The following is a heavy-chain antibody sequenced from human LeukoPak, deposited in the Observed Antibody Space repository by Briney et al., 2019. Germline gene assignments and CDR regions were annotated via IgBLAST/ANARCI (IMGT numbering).Heavy chain of an antibody. CDR3: AKDITQGYTFGSIEQDY. CDR2: ISESGTGT. CDR1: GVTFSRYA. V-gene: IGHV3-23*01. J-gene: IGHJ4*02. Sequence: GGSLRLSCAASGVTFSRYAMSWVRQAPGKGLEWVSAISESGTGTYYADSVKGRFTISRDNSKNTLSLQMNSLRAEDTAVYYCAKDITQGYTFGSIEQDYWGQGTLVTVSS. D-gene: IGHD5-18*01.